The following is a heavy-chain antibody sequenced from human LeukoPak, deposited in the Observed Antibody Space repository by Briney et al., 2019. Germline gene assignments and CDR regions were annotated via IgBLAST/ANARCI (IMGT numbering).Heavy chain of an antibody. CDR3: ARYPISMVREPFDY. CDR2: INPNSGGT. D-gene: IGHD3-10*01. J-gene: IGHJ4*02. V-gene: IGHV1-2*02. Sequence: ASVKVSCKASGYTFTGYYMHWVRQAPGQGLEWMGWINPNSGGTNYAQKFQGRVTMTRDTSISTAYMELSRLRSDDTAVYYCARYPISMVREPFDYWGQGTLVTVSS. CDR1: GYTFTGYY.